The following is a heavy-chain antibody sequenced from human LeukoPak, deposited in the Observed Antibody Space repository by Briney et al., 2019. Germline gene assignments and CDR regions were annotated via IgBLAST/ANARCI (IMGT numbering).Heavy chain of an antibody. CDR3: VSFYETY. J-gene: IGHJ4*02. D-gene: IGHD2/OR15-2a*01. CDR2: INSDGSWT. V-gene: IGHV3-74*01. CDR1: GSYW. Sequence: PGGSLRLSCAASGSYWMHWVRQAPGKGLAWVSHINSDGSWTSYADSVKGRFTISKDNAKNTVYLQMYNLRAEDTAVYYCVSFYETYWGRGTLVTVSS.